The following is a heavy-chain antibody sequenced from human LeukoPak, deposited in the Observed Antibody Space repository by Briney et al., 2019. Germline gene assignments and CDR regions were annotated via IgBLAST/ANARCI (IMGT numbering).Heavy chain of an antibody. CDR1: GDSVSSNSAA. Sequence: SQTLSLTCAISGDSVSSNSAAWNWIGQSPSRGLEWLGRTYYRSKWYNDYAVSVKSRITINPDTSKNQFSLQLNSVTPEDTAVYYCARDVVTIFGVVITGDAFDIWGQGTMVTVSS. D-gene: IGHD3-3*01. J-gene: IGHJ3*02. CDR3: ARDVVTIFGVVITGDAFDI. V-gene: IGHV6-1*01. CDR2: TYYRSKWYN.